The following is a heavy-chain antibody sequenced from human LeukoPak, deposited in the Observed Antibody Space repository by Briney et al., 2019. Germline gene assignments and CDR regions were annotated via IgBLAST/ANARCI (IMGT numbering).Heavy chain of an antibody. J-gene: IGHJ4*02. CDR2: ISYDGSNK. CDR1: GFTFRNYG. Sequence: GRSLRLSCAASGFTFRNYGMHWVRQAPGKGLEWVAVISYDGSNKYYTDSVKGRFTISRDNSKNTLYLQMNSLRGEDTAVYYCARVIYGSGSYYFDYWGQGTLVTVSS. D-gene: IGHD3-10*01. CDR3: ARVIYGSGSYYFDY. V-gene: IGHV3-30*03.